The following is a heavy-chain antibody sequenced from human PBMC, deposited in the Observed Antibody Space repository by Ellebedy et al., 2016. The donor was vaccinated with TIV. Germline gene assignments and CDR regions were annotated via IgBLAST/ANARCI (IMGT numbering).Heavy chain of an antibody. CDR1: GFTFDDFA. Sequence: GESLKISCEASGFTFDDFAMDWVRQVPGKGLEWVSGINWNGYSTGYADSVKGRFTISRDNAKNSLYLQMNSLRVEDTALYFCARVVTVGGTEHFDFWGRGTRVTVSS. CDR3: ARVVTVGGTEHFDF. D-gene: IGHD1-26*01. V-gene: IGHV3-20*04. J-gene: IGHJ4*02. CDR2: INWNGYST.